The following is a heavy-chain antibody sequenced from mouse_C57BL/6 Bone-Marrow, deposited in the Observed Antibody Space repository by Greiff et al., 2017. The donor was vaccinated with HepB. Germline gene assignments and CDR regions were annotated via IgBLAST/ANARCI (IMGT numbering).Heavy chain of an antibody. D-gene: IGHD1-1*01. J-gene: IGHJ4*01. V-gene: IGHV1-61*01. CDR1: GYTFTSYW. CDR2: IYPSDSET. Sequence: VKLQQPGAELVRPGSSAKLSCKASGYTFTSYWMDWVKQRPGQGLEWIGNIYPSDSETHYNQKFKDKATLTVDKSSSTAYMQLSSLTSEDSAVYYCARSNYGAMDYWGQGTSVTVSS. CDR3: ARSNYGAMDY.